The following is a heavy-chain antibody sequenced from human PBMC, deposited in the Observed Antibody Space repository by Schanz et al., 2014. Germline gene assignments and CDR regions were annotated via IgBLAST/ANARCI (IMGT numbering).Heavy chain of an antibody. J-gene: IGHJ5*02. V-gene: IGHV3-7*03. Sequence: EVQLVESGGGLVQPGRSLRLSCAASGFTFSGFWMTWVRQAPGKGLEWVANIKKDGSEKYYVDSVKGRFTISRDNAENTLFLQMNSLRAEDTAVYYCARGRVLESWGQGTLVTVSS. CDR2: IKKDGSEK. CDR3: ARGRVLES. D-gene: IGHD1-1*01. CDR1: GFTFSGFW.